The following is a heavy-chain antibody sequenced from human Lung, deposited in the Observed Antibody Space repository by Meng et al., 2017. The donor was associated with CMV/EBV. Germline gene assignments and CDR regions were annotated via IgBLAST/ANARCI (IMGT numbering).Heavy chain of an antibody. CDR2: INPHSGDT. CDR3: ARLFHTSLGTNYYYGMDV. Sequence: ASVKVSCKASGYTFTGYNIHWVRQAPGQGLEWMGWINPHSGDTKYAQKFQGRVTLTTDTSINTAYMEVSRLKSDDTAVFFCARLFHTSLGTNYYYGMDVWGLTXTVTFSS. D-gene: IGHD3-10*01. CDR1: GYTFTGYN. V-gene: IGHV1-2*02. J-gene: IGHJ6*02.